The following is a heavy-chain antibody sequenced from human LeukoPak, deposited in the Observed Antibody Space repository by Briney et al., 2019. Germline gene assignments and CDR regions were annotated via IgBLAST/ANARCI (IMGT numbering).Heavy chain of an antibody. CDR2: ITSRSDGA. V-gene: IGHV3-23*01. J-gene: IGHJ3*02. D-gene: IGHD2-21*01. CDR1: GFSFSSYA. CDR3: VRDRRFPDDVFDI. Sequence: GGSLRLSCAASGFSFSSYAMSWVRQAPGKGLEWVSAITSRSDGAWNVDSVRGRFTISRDNSKNTLYLQMNSLRAEDTALYYCVRDRRFPDDVFDIWGQGTMVTVSS.